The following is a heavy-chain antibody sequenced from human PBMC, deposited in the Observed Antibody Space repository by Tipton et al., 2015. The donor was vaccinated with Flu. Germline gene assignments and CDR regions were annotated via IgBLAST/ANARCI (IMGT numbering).Heavy chain of an antibody. Sequence: TLSLTCTVSGGSASPYYWNWVRQSPGKGLEWIGYIYYRGTTGYNPSLKSRVTISVDTSKNQVSLKLTSVTAADTAVYYCARDLVQDYRDQYFGMDVWGQGTTVTVSS. V-gene: IGHV4-59*02. CDR1: GGSASPYY. J-gene: IGHJ6*02. D-gene: IGHD4-11*01. CDR3: ARDLVQDYRDQYFGMDV. CDR2: IYYRGTT.